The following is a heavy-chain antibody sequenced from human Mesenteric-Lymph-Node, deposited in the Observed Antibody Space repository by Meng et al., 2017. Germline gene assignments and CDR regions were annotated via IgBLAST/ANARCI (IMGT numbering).Heavy chain of an antibody. V-gene: IGHV1-2*06. Sequence: QVQLVQSVAEVKKPGASVKVSCKASGYTFTGYYINWVRQAPGQGLEWMGRINLNSGGTNYAQKFQGRVTMTWDTSISAAQMELSSLRSDDTAVYYCAAFYYESSGYFRADYWGQGILVTVSS. D-gene: IGHD3-22*01. CDR1: GYTFTGYY. CDR3: AAFYYESSGYFRADY. CDR2: INLNSGGT. J-gene: IGHJ4*02.